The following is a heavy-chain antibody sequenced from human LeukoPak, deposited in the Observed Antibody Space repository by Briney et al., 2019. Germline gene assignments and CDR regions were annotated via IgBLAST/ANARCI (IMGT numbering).Heavy chain of an antibody. CDR1: GFTFSSYW. CDR3: ARTGDYESFDY. Sequence: GGSLRLSCAASGFTFSSYWMNWARQAPGKGLEWVSYIHSSSAYTNYADSVKGRFTISRDNAKNSLYLQMNSLRAEDTAVYYCARTGDYESFDYWGQGTLVTVSS. D-gene: IGHD4-17*01. V-gene: IGHV3-21*05. J-gene: IGHJ4*02. CDR2: IHSSSAYT.